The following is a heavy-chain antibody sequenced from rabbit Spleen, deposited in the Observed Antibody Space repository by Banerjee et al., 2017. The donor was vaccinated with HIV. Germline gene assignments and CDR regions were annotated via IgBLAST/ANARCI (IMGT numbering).Heavy chain of an antibody. Sequence: QEQLVESGGGLVQPGGSLKLSCKASGFDFSSYGVSWVRLAPGKGLEWIGYIDPIFGSTYYASWVNGRFTISRHNAQNTLYLQLNSLTAADTATYFCARDGAGGSYFALWGQGTLVTVS. CDR2: IDPIFGST. D-gene: IGHD8-1*01. CDR3: ARDGAGGSYFAL. CDR1: GFDFSSYG. V-gene: IGHV1S47*01. J-gene: IGHJ6*01.